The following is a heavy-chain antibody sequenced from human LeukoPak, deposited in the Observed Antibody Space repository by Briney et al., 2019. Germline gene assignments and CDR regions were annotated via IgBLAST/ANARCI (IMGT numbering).Heavy chain of an antibody. J-gene: IGHJ6*03. CDR2: IRSKVYGGTT. CDR1: GFTFSSYW. Sequence: GGSLRLSCAGSGFTFSSYWMSWVRQAPGKGLEWVGFIRSKVYGGTTEYAASVRGRFTISRDDSKSIASLQMNSLKTEDTAVYFCTRFWSGYSGFYYYYMDVWGKGTTVTVSS. CDR3: TRFWSGYSGFYYYYMDV. D-gene: IGHD3-3*01. V-gene: IGHV3-49*04.